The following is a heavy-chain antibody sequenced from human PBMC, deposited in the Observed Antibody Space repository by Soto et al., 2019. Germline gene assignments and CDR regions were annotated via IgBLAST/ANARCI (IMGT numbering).Heavy chain of an antibody. D-gene: IGHD5-12*01. J-gene: IGHJ3*02. CDR3: ASRDGYNPDAFDI. Sequence: EVQLVESGGGLVQPGGSLRLSCAASGFTFSSYWMSWVRQAPGKGLEWVANIKQDGSEKYYVDSVKGRFTISRDNAKNSLYLQMNSLRAEDTAVYYCASRDGYNPDAFDIWGQGTMVTVSS. CDR2: IKQDGSEK. CDR1: GFTFSSYW. V-gene: IGHV3-7*01.